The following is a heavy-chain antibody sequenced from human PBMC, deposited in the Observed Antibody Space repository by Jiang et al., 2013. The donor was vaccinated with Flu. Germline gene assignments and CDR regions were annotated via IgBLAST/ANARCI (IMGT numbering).Heavy chain of an antibody. CDR1: GFTFSSYS. CDR3: ARATVVGWGMVWYFDL. J-gene: IGHJ2*01. CDR2: ISSSSSYI. D-gene: IGHD6-19*01. V-gene: IGHV3-21*01. Sequence: VQLLESGGGLVKPGGSLRLSCAASGFTFSSYSMNWVRQAPGKGLEWVSSISSSSSYIYYADSVKGRFTISRDNAKNSLYLQMNSLRDEDTAVYYCARATVVGWGMVWYFDLWGRGTLVTVSS.